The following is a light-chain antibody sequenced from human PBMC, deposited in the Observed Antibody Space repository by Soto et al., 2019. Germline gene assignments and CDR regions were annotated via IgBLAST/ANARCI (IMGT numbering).Light chain of an antibody. Sequence: QSVLTQPPSAPGSPGQSVTISCTGTSSDVGGYNYVSWYQQHPGKAPKLMIYEVSKRPSGVPDRFSGSKSGNTASLTVSGLQAEDEADYYCSSYAGSNRRVFGGGTKVTVL. CDR3: SSYAGSNRRV. V-gene: IGLV2-8*01. CDR2: EVS. J-gene: IGLJ2*01. CDR1: SSDVGGYNY.